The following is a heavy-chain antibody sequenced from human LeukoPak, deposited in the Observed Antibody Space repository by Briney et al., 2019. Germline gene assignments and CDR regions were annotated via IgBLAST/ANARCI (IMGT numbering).Heavy chain of an antibody. CDR3: AKDPGTLIRYGVFDY. CDR2: ISSSSSYI. J-gene: IGHJ4*02. D-gene: IGHD4-17*01. V-gene: IGHV3-21*04. Sequence: GGSLRLSCAASGFTFSSYSMNWVRQAPGKGLEWVSSISSSSSYIYYADSVKGRFTISRDNSKNILYLQMNSLRAEDTAVYYCAKDPGTLIRYGVFDYWGQGTLVSVSS. CDR1: GFTFSSYS.